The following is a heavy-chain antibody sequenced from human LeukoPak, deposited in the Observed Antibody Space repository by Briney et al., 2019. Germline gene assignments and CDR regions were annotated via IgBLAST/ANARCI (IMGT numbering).Heavy chain of an antibody. J-gene: IGHJ3*02. CDR3: TRDRDDDSSGSIDDAFDI. Sequence: GGSLRLSCAAPGFTFSSYSMNWVRQAPGKGLEWVSSISSRSSYIYNADSVKGRFTISRDNAKNSLYLQMNSLRAEDTAVYYCTRDRDDDSSGSIDDAFDIWGQGTMVTVSS. CDR1: GFTFSSYS. CDR2: ISSRSSYI. D-gene: IGHD3-22*01. V-gene: IGHV3-21*01.